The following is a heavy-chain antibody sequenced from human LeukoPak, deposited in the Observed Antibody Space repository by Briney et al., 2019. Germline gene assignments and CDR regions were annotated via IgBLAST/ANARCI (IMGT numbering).Heavy chain of an antibody. CDR3: ARVPGKRGYSGYDLY. D-gene: IGHD5-12*01. CDR2: IGSSSSTI. V-gene: IGHV3-48*01. CDR1: GFTFSSYS. J-gene: IGHJ4*02. Sequence: PGGSLRLSCAASGFTFSSYSMNWVRQAPGKGLEWVSYIGSSSSTIYYADSVKGRFTISRDNAKNSLYLQMNSLRAEDTAVYYCARVPGKRGYSGYDLYWGQGTLVTASS.